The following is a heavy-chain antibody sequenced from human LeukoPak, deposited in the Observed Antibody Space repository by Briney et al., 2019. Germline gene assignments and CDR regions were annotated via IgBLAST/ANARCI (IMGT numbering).Heavy chain of an antibody. CDR3: AKVKSPQLVRIGDYFDY. CDR1: GLSLGTYN. Sequence: GGSLRLSCAASGLSLGTYNMNWVRQAPGKGLEWVADIAHDGTNEDYADSVKGRFTISRDNSKNTLYLQMNSLRVEDTAVYYCAKVKSPQLVRIGDYFDYWGQGTLVTVSS. V-gene: IGHV3-30*18. D-gene: IGHD6-13*01. CDR2: IAHDGTNE. J-gene: IGHJ4*02.